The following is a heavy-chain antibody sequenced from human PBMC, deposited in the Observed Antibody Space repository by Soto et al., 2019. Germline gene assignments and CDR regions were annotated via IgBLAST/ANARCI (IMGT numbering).Heavy chain of an antibody. CDR3: ARDLAAAAY. V-gene: IGHV1-46*01. D-gene: IGHD6-13*01. CDR1: GYIFTNYY. CDR2: INPLPTSGST. J-gene: IGHJ4*02. Sequence: QVQLVQSGAEVKKPGASVKVSCKASGYIFTNYYIHWVRQAPGQGLEWMAIINPLPTSGSTNYAQEFRGRVTVTRGTSTSTVYMELRSLRSDDTAIYYCARDLAAAAYWGQGTLVTVSS.